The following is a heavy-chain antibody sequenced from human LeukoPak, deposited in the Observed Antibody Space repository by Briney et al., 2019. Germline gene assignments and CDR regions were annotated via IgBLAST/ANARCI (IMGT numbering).Heavy chain of an antibody. Sequence: SETLSLTCTVSGDSFSYFYWSWIRQPPGKGLEWIGYTYNSGSTSYNPSLRSRVTISLDTSKNQFSLKLSSVTAADTAIYYCARGVVAAAGRTFDFWGQGTLVTVSS. D-gene: IGHD6-13*01. CDR3: ARGVVAAAGRTFDF. CDR2: TYNSGST. J-gene: IGHJ4*02. V-gene: IGHV4-59*01. CDR1: GDSFSYFY.